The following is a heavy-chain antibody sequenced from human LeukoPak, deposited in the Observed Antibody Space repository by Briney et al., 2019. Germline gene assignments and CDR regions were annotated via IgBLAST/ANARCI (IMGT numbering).Heavy chain of an antibody. D-gene: IGHD6-19*01. CDR3: ARHMGSGWLIDY. CDR1: GYCFTSYW. J-gene: IGHJ4*02. CDR2: IYPGDSYT. Sequence: GGALQISCKGSGYCFTSYWIGWVRQMPGKGLEGLGIIYPGDSYTRYSPSFQGQVTISADKSISTAYLQWSSLKASDTAMYYCARHMGSGWLIDYWGQGTLVTVSS. V-gene: IGHV5-51*01.